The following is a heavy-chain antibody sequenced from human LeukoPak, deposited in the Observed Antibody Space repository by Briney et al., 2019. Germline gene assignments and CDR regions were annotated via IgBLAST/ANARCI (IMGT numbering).Heavy chain of an antibody. CDR1: GFTFSSYA. Sequence: GGSLRLSCAASGFTFSSYAMHWVRQAPGKGLEWVAVISYDGSNKYYADSVKGRFTISRDNSKNTLYLQMNGLRAEDTAVYYCARGHDYGGNPRLGYWGQGTLVTVSS. J-gene: IGHJ4*02. V-gene: IGHV3-30-3*01. D-gene: IGHD4-23*01. CDR3: ARGHDYGGNPRLGY. CDR2: ISYDGSNK.